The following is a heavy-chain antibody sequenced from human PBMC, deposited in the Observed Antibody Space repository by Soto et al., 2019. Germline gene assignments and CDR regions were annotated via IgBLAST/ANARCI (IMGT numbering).Heavy chain of an antibody. Sequence: ASVKVSCKASGYTFTSYAMHWVRQAPGQRLEWMGWINAGNGNTKYSQKLQGRVSITRDTSTSTAYMELRSLRSDDTAVYYCARDQGITTFGVYSMYYYGMDVWGQGTTVTVSS. D-gene: IGHD3-3*01. CDR2: INAGNGNT. V-gene: IGHV1-3*01. CDR1: GYTFTSYA. J-gene: IGHJ6*02. CDR3: ARDQGITTFGVYSMYYYGMDV.